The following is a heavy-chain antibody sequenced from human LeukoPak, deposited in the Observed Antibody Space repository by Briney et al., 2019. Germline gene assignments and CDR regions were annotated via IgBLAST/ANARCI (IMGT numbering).Heavy chain of an antibody. Sequence: GGSLRLSCAASGFTFSSYAMSWVRQAPGKGLEWVSAISGSGGSTYYADSVKGRFTISRDNAKNTPYLQMNSLRAEDTALYYCARSSSWYDYWGQGTLVTVSS. D-gene: IGHD6-13*01. CDR2: ISGSGGST. J-gene: IGHJ4*02. V-gene: IGHV3-23*01. CDR3: ARSSSWYDY. CDR1: GFTFSSYA.